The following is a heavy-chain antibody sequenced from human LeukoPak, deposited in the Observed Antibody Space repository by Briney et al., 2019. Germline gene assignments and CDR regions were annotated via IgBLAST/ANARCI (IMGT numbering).Heavy chain of an antibody. CDR2: ISGSGGST. D-gene: IGHD5-18*01. Sequence: GGSLRLSCATSGFTFSSYAMSWVRQAPGKGLEWLSVISGSGGSTYYADSVEGRFTISRDNSKNTLYLQMNSLRAEDTAVYYCARWVALDTGRDHWGQGTLVTVSS. J-gene: IGHJ4*02. CDR3: ARWVALDTGRDH. CDR1: GFTFSSYA. V-gene: IGHV3-23*01.